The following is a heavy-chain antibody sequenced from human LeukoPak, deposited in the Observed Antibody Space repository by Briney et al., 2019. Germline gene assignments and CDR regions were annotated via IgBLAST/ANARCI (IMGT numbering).Heavy chain of an antibody. Sequence: GASVKVSCKASGGTFISYAISWVRQAPGQGLEWMGGIIPIFGTANYAQKFQGRVTITADESTSTAYMELSSLRSEDTAVYYCAREISSAAGTFDYWGQGTLVTVSS. CDR2: IIPIFGTA. V-gene: IGHV1-69*13. CDR3: AREISSAAGTFDY. CDR1: GGTFISYA. J-gene: IGHJ4*02. D-gene: IGHD6-13*01.